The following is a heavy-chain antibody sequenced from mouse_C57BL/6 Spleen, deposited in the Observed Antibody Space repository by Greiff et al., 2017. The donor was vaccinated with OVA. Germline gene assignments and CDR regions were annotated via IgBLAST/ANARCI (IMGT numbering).Heavy chain of an antibody. D-gene: IGHD4-1*01. CDR2: INPSNGGT. CDR1: GYTFTSYW. J-gene: IGHJ4*01. Sequence: VQLKQPGTELVKPGASVKLSCKASGYTFTSYWMHWVKQRPGQGLEWIGNINPSNGGTNYNEKFKSKATLTVDKSSSTAYMQLSSLTSEDSAVYYCARSLTGTWDAMDYWGQGTSVTVSS. V-gene: IGHV1-53*01. CDR3: ARSLTGTWDAMDY.